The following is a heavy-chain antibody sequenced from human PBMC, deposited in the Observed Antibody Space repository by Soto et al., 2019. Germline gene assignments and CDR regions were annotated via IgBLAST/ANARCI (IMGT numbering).Heavy chain of an antibody. Sequence: ASVKVSCKASGYTFTGYYMHWVRQAPGQGLEWMGWINPNSGGTNYAQKFQGWVTMTRDTSISTAYMELSRLRSDDTAVYYCARARRIAARVSSAQPYYYYYYGMDVWGQGTTVTVSS. V-gene: IGHV1-2*04. D-gene: IGHD6-6*01. CDR3: ARARRIAARVSSAQPYYYYYYGMDV. J-gene: IGHJ6*02. CDR1: GYTFTGYY. CDR2: INPNSGGT.